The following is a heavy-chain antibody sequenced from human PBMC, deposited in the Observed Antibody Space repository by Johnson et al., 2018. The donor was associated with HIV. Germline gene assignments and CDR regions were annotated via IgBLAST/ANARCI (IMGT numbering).Heavy chain of an antibody. D-gene: IGHD6-6*01. CDR2: INWNGGST. CDR1: GFTFSSYW. J-gene: IGHJ3*02. CDR3: ARDLDSSSSEDAFDI. Sequence: MLLVESGGGLVQPGGSLRLSCAASGFTFSSYWMSWVRQAPGKGLEWVSGINWNGGSTSYADSVKGRFTISRDNAKNSLYLQMNSLRAEDTALYYCARDLDSSSSEDAFDIWGQGTMVTVSS. V-gene: IGHV3-20*04.